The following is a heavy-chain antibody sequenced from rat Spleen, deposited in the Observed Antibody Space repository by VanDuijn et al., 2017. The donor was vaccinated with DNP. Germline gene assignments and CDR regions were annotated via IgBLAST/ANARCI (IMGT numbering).Heavy chain of an antibody. V-gene: IGHV5-58*01. J-gene: IGHJ2*01. Sequence: EVQLVESGGGLVQPGRSLKLSCAASGFTFSSYWMFWIRQVPGKGLEWVASINTDGGSTYYPDSVKGRFTISRDNAENTVYLQMSSLRSEDTATYYCASWAPIAPLSTSNYWGQGVMVTVSS. D-gene: IGHD1-2*01. CDR2: INTDGGST. CDR1: GFTFSSYW. CDR3: ASWAPIAPLSTSNY.